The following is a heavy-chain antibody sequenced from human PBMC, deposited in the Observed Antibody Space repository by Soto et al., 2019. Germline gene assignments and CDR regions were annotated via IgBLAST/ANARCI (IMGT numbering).Heavy chain of an antibody. CDR1: GYTFTTYY. V-gene: IGHV1-46*01. CDR2: INPNGGST. J-gene: IGHJ4*02. CDR3: ARAVYFSGGTCFHGNCDY. D-gene: IGHD2-15*01. Sequence: QVQLVQSGAEVKRPGASVKVSCKASGYTFTTYYMHWVRQAPGQGLEWLGIINPNGGSTTYAQKFQGRVTMTRDTSTSTVYLELSSLRSEDTAVYYCARAVYFSGGTCFHGNCDYWGQGTLVTVSA.